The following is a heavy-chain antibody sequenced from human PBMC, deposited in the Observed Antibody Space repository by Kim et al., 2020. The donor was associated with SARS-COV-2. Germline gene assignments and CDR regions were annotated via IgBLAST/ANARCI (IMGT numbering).Heavy chain of an antibody. CDR2: ISGSGGST. CDR3: AKDLRGWEWGYYYYGMDV. D-gene: IGHD1-26*01. V-gene: IGHV3-23*01. Sequence: GGSLRLSCAASGFTFSSYAMSWVRQAPGKGLEWVSAISGSGGSTYYADSVKGRFTISRDNSKNTLYLQMNSLRAEDTAVYYCAKDLRGWEWGYYYYGMDVWGQGTTVTVSS. CDR1: GFTFSSYA. J-gene: IGHJ6*02.